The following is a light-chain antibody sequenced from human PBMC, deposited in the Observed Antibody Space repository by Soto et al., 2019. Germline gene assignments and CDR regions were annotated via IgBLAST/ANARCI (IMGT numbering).Light chain of an antibody. CDR3: QQYNNWPPWT. Sequence: IVLTQSPGTLSLSPGERATLSCRASQSVSNNYLAWYQQKPGQAPRLLIYGASNRATGIPDRFSGSGSGTEFTLTISSLQSEDFAVYYCQQYNNWPPWTFGQGTKVDIK. V-gene: IGKV3D-15*01. CDR1: QSVSNN. J-gene: IGKJ1*01. CDR2: GAS.